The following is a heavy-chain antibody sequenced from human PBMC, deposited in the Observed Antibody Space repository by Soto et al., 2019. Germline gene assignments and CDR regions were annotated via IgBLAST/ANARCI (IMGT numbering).Heavy chain of an antibody. J-gene: IGHJ5*02. D-gene: IGHD2-2*01. CDR2: IYYSGST. V-gene: IGHV4-59*08. Sequence: PSETLSLTCTVSGGSISSYYWSWIRQPPGKGLEWIGYIYYSGSTNYNPSLKSRVTISVDTSKNQFSLKLSSVTAADTAVYYCARLREYPNWFDPWGQGTLVTVS. CDR1: GGSISSYY. CDR3: ARLREYPNWFDP.